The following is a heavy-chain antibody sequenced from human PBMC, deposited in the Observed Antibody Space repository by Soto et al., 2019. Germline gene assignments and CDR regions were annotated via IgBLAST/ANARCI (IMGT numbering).Heavy chain of an antibody. V-gene: IGHV2-5*02. CDR3: AHTPLGTFGFDP. CDR2: IYWDDDK. D-gene: IGHD3-16*01. CDR1: GFPLSTSGVG. J-gene: IGHJ5*02. Sequence: QITLKESGPTLVKPTQTLTLTCTFSGFPLSTSGVGVGWIRQPPGTALEWLALIYWDDDKRYSPSLKSRLTITKDTSNNPVVLTMTNMDPVDTATYSGAHTPLGTFGFDPWGQGTLVTVSS.